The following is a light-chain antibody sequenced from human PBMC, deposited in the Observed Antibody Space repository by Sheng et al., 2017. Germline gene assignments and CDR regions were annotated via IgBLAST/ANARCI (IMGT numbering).Light chain of an antibody. CDR2: AAS. J-gene: IGKJ2*01. CDR1: QGISNY. CDR3: QQYGSSPYT. Sequence: DIQMTQSPSSLSASVGDRITITCRASQGISNYLAWYQQKPGKVPKLLIYAASTLQSGVPSRFSGSGSGTDFTLSISRLEPDDFAVYYCQQYGSSPYTFGQGTKLEI. V-gene: IGKV1-27*01.